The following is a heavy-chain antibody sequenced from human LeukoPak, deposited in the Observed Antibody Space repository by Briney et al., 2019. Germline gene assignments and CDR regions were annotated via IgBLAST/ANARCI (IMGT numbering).Heavy chain of an antibody. V-gene: IGHV4-59*01. CDR1: GGSLSSYY. Sequence: SETLSLTCTLSGGSLSSYYWSWIRQPPGKGLEWIGYIYYSGSTNYNPSLKSRVTISVDTSKNQFSLKLSSVTATDTAVYYCARAGYSGSDFSVWGKGSTVTVSS. D-gene: IGHD5-12*01. CDR2: IYYSGST. J-gene: IGHJ6*04. CDR3: ARAGYSGSDFSV.